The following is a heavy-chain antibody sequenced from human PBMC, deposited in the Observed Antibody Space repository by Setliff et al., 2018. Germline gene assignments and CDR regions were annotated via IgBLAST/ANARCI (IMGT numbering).Heavy chain of an antibody. Sequence: SETLSLTCTVSGGSVSSGGYLWSWIRQPPGKGLEWIGYNYDTGNTNINPSLKSRLTISVDRTKNQFSLKLSSVTAADTAVYYCARDFWGSLDYWGQGTLVTVAS. J-gene: IGHJ4*02. D-gene: IGHD7-27*01. CDR3: ARDFWGSLDY. V-gene: IGHV4-61*08. CDR1: GGSVSSGGYL. CDR2: NYDTGNT.